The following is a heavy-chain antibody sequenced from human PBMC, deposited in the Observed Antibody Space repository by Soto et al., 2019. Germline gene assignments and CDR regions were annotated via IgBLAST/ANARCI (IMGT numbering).Heavy chain of an antibody. V-gene: IGHV4-30-4*01. CDR2: IYNSGNT. CDR1: GGSISDGAYY. D-gene: IGHD2-21*01. J-gene: IGHJ4*02. CDR3: ASGLSGDKVDQ. Sequence: QVQLQESGPGLVKPSQTLSLTCTVSGGSISDGAYYWSWIRQPPGKGLEWIGHIYNSGNTYNNPSRKSRLTISVDTSKNQFSLNLNSVTAADTAVYYCASGLSGDKVDQWGQGTLVTVSS.